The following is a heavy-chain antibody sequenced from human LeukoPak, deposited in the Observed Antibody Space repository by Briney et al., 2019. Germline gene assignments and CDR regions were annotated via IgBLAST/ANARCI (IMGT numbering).Heavy chain of an antibody. Sequence: ASVKVSCKASGGTFSSYAISWVRQATGQGLEWMGRIIPILGIANYAQKFQGRVTITADKSTSTAYMELSSLRSEDTAVYYCATTRISIVGATSNFDYWGQGTLVTVSS. V-gene: IGHV1-69*04. CDR1: GGTFSSYA. CDR3: ATTRISIVGATSNFDY. CDR2: IIPILGIA. J-gene: IGHJ4*02. D-gene: IGHD1-26*01.